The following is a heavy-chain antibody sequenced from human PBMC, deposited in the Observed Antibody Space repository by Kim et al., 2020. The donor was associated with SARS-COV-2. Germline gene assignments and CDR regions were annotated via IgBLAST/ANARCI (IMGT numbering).Heavy chain of an antibody. D-gene: IGHD6-19*01. CDR2: ISGSSSTI. J-gene: IGHJ6*02. CDR3: TREQWAMDV. Sequence: GGSLRLSCEASGFTFSKYSMTWVRQAPGKGLEWVTYISGSSSTIYYADSVKGRFTISRDNAKNSLYLQMDGLRDEDTRVYYCTREQWAMDVWGQGTRVTV. V-gene: IGHV3-48*02. CDR1: GFTFSKYS.